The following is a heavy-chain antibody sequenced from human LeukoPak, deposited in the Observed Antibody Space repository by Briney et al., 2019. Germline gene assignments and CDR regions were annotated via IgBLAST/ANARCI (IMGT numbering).Heavy chain of an antibody. CDR2: ISTSSSYI. Sequence: KPGGSLRLSCAASGFTSSNYNMNWVRQAPGKGLEWVSSISTSSSYIYYADSVKGRFTISRDNSKNTLFLQMNSLRVEDTAVYYCAKDGRDHYVSGSYYRGVPALDYWGQGTLVTVSS. CDR3: AKDGRDHYVSGSYYRGVPALDY. J-gene: IGHJ4*02. CDR1: GFTSSNYN. D-gene: IGHD3-10*01. V-gene: IGHV3-21*01.